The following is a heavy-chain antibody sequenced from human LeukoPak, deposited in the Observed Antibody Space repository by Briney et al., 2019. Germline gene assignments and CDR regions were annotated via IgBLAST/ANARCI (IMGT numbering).Heavy chain of an antibody. D-gene: IGHD6-19*01. Sequence: GGSLRLSCAASGFTFSSYGMHGGRRAPGKGPEGGAVISYDGSNKYYADSVKGRFTISRDNSKNTLYLQMNSLRAEDTAVYCCARDRGGGWYYFDYWGQGTLVTVSS. CDR2: ISYDGSNK. V-gene: IGHV3-30*03. CDR1: GFTFSSYG. CDR3: ARDRGGGWYYFDY. J-gene: IGHJ4*02.